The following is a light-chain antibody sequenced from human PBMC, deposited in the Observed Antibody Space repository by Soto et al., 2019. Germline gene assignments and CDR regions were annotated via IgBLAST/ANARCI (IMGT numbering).Light chain of an antibody. CDR1: QSVRSN. CDR3: QHYDVWPPLT. Sequence: EIVMTQSPATLSVSPGERAILSCRTSQSVRSNLAWYQQKPGQAPRLLIYGASTRATGIAARFSGSGSGTEFTLTISSLQSEDFAVYYCQHYDVWPPLTCGGGTKVEIK. CDR2: GAS. V-gene: IGKV3-15*01. J-gene: IGKJ4*01.